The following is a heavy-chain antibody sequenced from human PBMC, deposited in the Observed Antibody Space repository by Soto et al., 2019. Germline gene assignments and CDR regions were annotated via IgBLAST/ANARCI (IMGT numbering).Heavy chain of an antibody. V-gene: IGHV1-69*05. CDR3: SRDTRSISGVAPTTFDF. CDR1: GGTFSSYA. J-gene: IGHJ4*02. CDR2: IIPIFGTA. D-gene: IGHD3-3*01. Sequence: GASVKVSCKASGGTFSSYAISWVRQAPGQGREWMGGIIPIFGTANYAQKFQGRVTMTRDTSTNTLYMDLSSLRSEDTAMYYCSRDTRSISGVAPTTFDFWGQGTLVTVSS.